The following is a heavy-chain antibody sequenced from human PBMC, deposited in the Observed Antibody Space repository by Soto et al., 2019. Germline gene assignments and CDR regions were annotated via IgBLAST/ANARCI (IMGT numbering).Heavy chain of an antibody. CDR2: ISAYNGNT. Sequence: ASVKVSCKASGYTFTSYGISWVRQAPGQGLEWMGWISAYNGNTNYAQKLQGRVTMTTDTSTSTAYMELRSLRSDDTAVYYCARALGDIVVVVAAPNYYYMDVWGKGTTVTVSS. V-gene: IGHV1-18*01. CDR1: GYTFTSYG. CDR3: ARALGDIVVVVAAPNYYYMDV. J-gene: IGHJ6*03. D-gene: IGHD2-15*01.